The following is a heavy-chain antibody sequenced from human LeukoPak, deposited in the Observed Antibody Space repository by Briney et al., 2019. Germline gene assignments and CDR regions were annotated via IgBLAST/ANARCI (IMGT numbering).Heavy chain of an antibody. CDR3: ARERVSYYDSSGYYLGIDY. V-gene: IGHV1-2*02. D-gene: IGHD3-22*01. CDR2: INPNSGGT. J-gene: IGHJ4*02. CDR1: GCTFTGYY. Sequence: ASVKVSCKASGCTFTGYYMHWVRQAPGQGLEWMGWINPNSGGTNYAQKFQGRVTMTRDTSISTAYMELSRLRSDDTAVYYCARERVSYYDSSGYYLGIDYWGQGTLVTVSS.